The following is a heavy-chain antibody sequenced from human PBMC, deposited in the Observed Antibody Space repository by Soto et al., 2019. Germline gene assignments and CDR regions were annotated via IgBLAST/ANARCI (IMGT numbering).Heavy chain of an antibody. CDR1: GYTFTGFS. D-gene: IGHD3-16*01. J-gene: IGHJ6*02. CDR3: ARELFFAGAEPPRYYGMSV. V-gene: IGHV1-2*04. Sequence: ASVKVFCKASGYTFTGFSMNWVRQAPGQGLEWMGWINPNSGGTNYAQKFQGWVTMTRDTSISTAYMELSRLRSDDTAVYYCARELFFAGAEPPRYYGMSVCGPGTTAIVSS. CDR2: INPNSGGT.